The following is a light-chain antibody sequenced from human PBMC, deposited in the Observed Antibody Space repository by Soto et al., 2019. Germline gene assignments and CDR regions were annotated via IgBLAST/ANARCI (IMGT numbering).Light chain of an antibody. J-gene: IGKJ3*01. CDR2: AAS. CDR3: QKYNNGPPAT. Sequence: DIQMTQSPSSLSASVGDRVTITCRASQAVNNYLAWYQQKPGRAPKLLIYAASTLQSGVPSRFSGGGSGTDFTLTISSLQPEDVAPDYCQKYNNGPPATFGPGTKV. CDR1: QAVNNY. V-gene: IGKV1-27*01.